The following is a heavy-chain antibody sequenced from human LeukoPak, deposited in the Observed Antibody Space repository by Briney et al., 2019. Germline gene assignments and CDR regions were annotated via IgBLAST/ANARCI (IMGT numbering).Heavy chain of an antibody. CDR1: GFTFSSCA. CDR2: ISYDGSNK. J-gene: IGHJ4*02. V-gene: IGHV3-30-3*01. Sequence: PGRSLILSCAASGFTFSSCAMHWVRQAPGKELEWVAVISYDGSNKYYADSVKGRFTISRDNSKNTLYLQMNSLRAEDTAVYYCARDLGLPPSYYFDYWGQGTLATVSS. CDR3: ARDLGLPPSYYFDY. D-gene: IGHD7-27*01.